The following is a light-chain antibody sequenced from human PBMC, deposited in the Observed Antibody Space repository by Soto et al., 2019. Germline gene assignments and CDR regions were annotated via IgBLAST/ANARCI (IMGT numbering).Light chain of an antibody. V-gene: IGKV1-5*01. CDR2: DVS. Sequence: DVQMTQSPSSLSASVGDRVTITCRASQSVSTWLAWYQQKPGRAPRLLIYDVSNLESGVPSRFSGSGSGTEFTPTLTSLQPEDFGIYYCQQYDSSRTFGKGTKVDIK. J-gene: IGKJ1*01. CDR3: QQYDSSRT. CDR1: QSVSTW.